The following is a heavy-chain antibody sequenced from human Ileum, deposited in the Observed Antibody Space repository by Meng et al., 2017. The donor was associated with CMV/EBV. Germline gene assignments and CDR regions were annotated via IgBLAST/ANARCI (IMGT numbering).Heavy chain of an antibody. D-gene: IGHD3-10*01. CDR2: IHPTGTT. CDR3: ARAAARGVPVDL. J-gene: IGHJ5*02. V-gene: IGHV4-4*07. Sequence: LHLPASGPRLLQPSETLSLTCTVTGGSLTSYYWTWIRQPAGKGLEWIGRIHPTGTTDDNPSLRSRVSMSLDKSKNQFSLKLTSVTAADTAVYYCARAAARGVPVDLWGQGTLVTVSS. CDR1: GGSLTSYY.